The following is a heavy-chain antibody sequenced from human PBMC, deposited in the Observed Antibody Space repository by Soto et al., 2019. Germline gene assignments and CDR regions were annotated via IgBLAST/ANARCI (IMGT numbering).Heavy chain of an antibody. D-gene: IGHD3-16*01. CDR1: GLTLSNYY. Sequence: GGSLRLSCVASGLTLSNYYMDWVRQAPGMGLQWVSSITDIGDTTYYADSVKGRFTISRDNSKNTLYLQMNSLRDEDTALYYCGTYMQSPVVDIWGQGTLVTVSS. V-gene: IGHV3-23*01. J-gene: IGHJ3*02. CDR2: ITDIGDTT. CDR3: GTYMQSPVVDI.